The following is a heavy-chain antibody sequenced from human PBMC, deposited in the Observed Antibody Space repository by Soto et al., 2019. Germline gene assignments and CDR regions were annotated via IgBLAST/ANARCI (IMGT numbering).Heavy chain of an antibody. CDR2: INHSGST. CDR1: GGSFSGYY. Sequence: PSETLSLTCAVYGGSFSGYYWSWIRQPPGKGLEWTGEINHSGSTNYNPSLKSRVTISVDTSKNQFSLKLSSVTAADTAVYYCARGKGADSSGYYYYYYGMDVWGQGTTVTVSS. V-gene: IGHV4-34*01. D-gene: IGHD3-22*01. J-gene: IGHJ6*02. CDR3: ARGKGADSSGYYYYYYGMDV.